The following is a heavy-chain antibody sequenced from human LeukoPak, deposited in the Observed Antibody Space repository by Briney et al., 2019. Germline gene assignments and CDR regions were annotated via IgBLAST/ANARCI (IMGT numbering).Heavy chain of an antibody. Sequence: ASVKVSCKASGYTFTSYYMHWVRQAPGQGLEWMGWINPNSGGTNCAQKFQGRVTMTRDTSISTAYMELSRLRSDDTAVYYCARGKSSYYYDSSGYHPDYWGQGTLVTVSS. CDR3: ARGKSSYYYDSSGYHPDY. CDR1: GYTFTSYY. CDR2: INPNSGGT. V-gene: IGHV1-2*02. J-gene: IGHJ4*02. D-gene: IGHD3-22*01.